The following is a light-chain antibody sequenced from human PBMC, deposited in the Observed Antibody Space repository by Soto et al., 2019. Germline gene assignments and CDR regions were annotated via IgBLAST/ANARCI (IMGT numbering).Light chain of an antibody. CDR1: SSDVGGYNY. CDR2: DVS. CDR3: SSYTSSSTLGV. J-gene: IGLJ2*01. V-gene: IGLV2-14*01. Sequence: QSALTQPASVSGSPGQSITISCTGTSSDVGGYNYGSWYQQHPGKAPKLMIYDVSNRRSGVSNRFSGSKSGNTASLTISGLQAEDEADYYCSSYTSSSTLGVFGGGTKLTVL.